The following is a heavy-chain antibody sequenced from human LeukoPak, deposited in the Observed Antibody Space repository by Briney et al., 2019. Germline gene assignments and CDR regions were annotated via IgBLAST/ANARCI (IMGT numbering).Heavy chain of an antibody. Sequence: GRSLRLSCAASGFTFSSYGMHWVRQAPGKGLEWVVVIWYDGNNKYYADSVKRRFTISRDNSKNTVYLQMNSLRAEDTAVYYCARDRGYYGSGSHDFWGQGTLVTVSS. V-gene: IGHV3-33*01. CDR3: ARDRGYYGSGSHDF. CDR2: IWYDGNNK. J-gene: IGHJ4*02. D-gene: IGHD3-10*01. CDR1: GFTFSSYG.